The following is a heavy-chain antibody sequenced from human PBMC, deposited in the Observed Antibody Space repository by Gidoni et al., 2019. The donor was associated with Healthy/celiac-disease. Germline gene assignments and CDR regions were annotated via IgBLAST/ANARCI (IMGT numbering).Heavy chain of an antibody. V-gene: IGHV1-69*01. D-gene: IGHD3-3*01. Sequence: QVQLVQSGAEVKKPGSSVKVSCEASGGTFSSYAISWVRQAPGQGLEWMGGIIPIFGTANYAQKFQGRVTITADESTSTAYMELSSLRSEDTAVYYCAREAPGSRVANMYGPLYYYYGMDVWGQGTTVTVSS. CDR3: AREAPGSRVANMYGPLYYYYGMDV. J-gene: IGHJ6*02. CDR1: GGTFSSYA. CDR2: IIPIFGTA.